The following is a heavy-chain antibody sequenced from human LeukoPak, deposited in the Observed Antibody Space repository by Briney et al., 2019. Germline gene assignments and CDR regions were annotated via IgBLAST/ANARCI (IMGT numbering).Heavy chain of an antibody. CDR1: GFTFSSYG. D-gene: IGHD6-13*01. CDR2: IWYDGSNK. J-gene: IGHJ4*02. CDR3: ARQYSSSWYDY. Sequence: GGSLRLSCAASGFTFSSYGMHWVRQAPGKGLEWVAVIWYDGSNKYYADPVKGRFTISRDNSKNTLYLQMNSLRAEDTAVYYCARQYSSSWYDYWGQGTLVTVSS. V-gene: IGHV3-33*01.